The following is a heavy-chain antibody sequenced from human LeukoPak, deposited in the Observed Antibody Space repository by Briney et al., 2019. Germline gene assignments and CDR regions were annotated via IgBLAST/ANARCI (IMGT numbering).Heavy chain of an antibody. D-gene: IGHD6-13*01. Sequence: PGGSLRLSCAASGFTVSSIHMVWVRQAPGKGLEWVSVTYTGGNSYYADSVKGRFTISRDNSKNTLYLQMNSLRAEDTAVYYCARVIVPVAAGHYYYYGMDVWGQGTTVTVSS. J-gene: IGHJ6*02. CDR2: TYTGGNS. CDR1: GFTVSSIH. CDR3: ARVIVPVAAGHYYYYGMDV. V-gene: IGHV3-53*05.